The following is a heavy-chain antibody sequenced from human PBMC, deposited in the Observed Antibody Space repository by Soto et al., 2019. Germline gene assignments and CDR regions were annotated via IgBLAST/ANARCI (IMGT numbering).Heavy chain of an antibody. CDR3: AGGDNYYALGV. D-gene: IGHD2-15*01. CDR2: ISYDGSNN. J-gene: IGHJ6*02. Sequence: QLQLVESGGGVVQPGRSLRLSCAASGSTFSNYIMHWVRQAPGKGPEWVAFISYDGSNNDYADSVEGRFTISRDNSKNPLYLQLSSLRPEDTAVYYCAGGDNYYALGVWCQGTTVTVSS. V-gene: IGHV3-30*15. CDR1: GSTFSNYI.